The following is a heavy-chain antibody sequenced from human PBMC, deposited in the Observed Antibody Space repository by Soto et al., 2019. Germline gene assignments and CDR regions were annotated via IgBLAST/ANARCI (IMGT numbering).Heavy chain of an antibody. CDR3: ARVPDY. Sequence: QLQLLESGSGLVKPSQTLSLICAVSGGSISSGGYSWGWIRQPPGKGLEWIGYIFHSVSTYYNPSLKSRVTISVDRAKNQFSLRLSSVTAADTAVYYCARVPDYWGQGTLVTVSS. CDR2: IFHSVST. CDR1: GGSISSGGYS. J-gene: IGHJ4*02. V-gene: IGHV4-30-2*01.